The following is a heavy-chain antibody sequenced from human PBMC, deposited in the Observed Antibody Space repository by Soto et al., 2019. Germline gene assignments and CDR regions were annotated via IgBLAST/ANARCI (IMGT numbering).Heavy chain of an antibody. Sequence: QVHLVESGGGVVQPGRSLRLSCAASGFSFSTYGMHWVRQAPGKGLEWVAFISNDGSDKYYADSVKGRSTISRHNSKNTLYLQMNSLRAEGPAVCSGAKGFGIYWAFHYWGQGTLVTVSS. CDR3: AKGFGIYWAFHY. CDR1: GFSFSTYG. J-gene: IGHJ4*02. V-gene: IGHV3-30*18. CDR2: ISNDGSDK. D-gene: IGHD1-26*01.